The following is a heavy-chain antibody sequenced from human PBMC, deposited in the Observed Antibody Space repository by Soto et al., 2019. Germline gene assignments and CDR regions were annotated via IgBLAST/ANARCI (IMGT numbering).Heavy chain of an antibody. D-gene: IGHD6-19*01. J-gene: IGHJ4*02. CDR1: SDSISSYY. CDR3: ARAVGDPLYYLDY. V-gene: IGHV4-59*08. Sequence: QVQLQESGPGLVRPSETLSLTCTVSSDSISSYYWIWIRHSPGKGLEWIGYTDYSGHTNYNPSLKSRVTISVDTSKNQSSLRLSSVTAADTAVYYGARAVGDPLYYLDYWGQGTLVTVSS. CDR2: TDYSGHT.